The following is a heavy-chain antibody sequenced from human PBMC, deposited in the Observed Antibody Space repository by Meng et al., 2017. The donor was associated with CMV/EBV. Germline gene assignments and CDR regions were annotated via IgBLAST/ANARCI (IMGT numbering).Heavy chain of an antibody. D-gene: IGHD4-17*01. J-gene: IGHJ4*02. CDR1: GFTFSSYA. CDR3: ARVTGAGDYYFDY. Sequence: GESLKISCAASGFTFSSYAMHWVRQAPGKGLEYVSAISSNGGSTYYADSVKGRFTISRDNSKNTPYLQMGSLRAEDMAVYYCARVTGAGDYYFDYWGQGTLVTVSS. V-gene: IGHV3-64*02. CDR2: ISSNGGST.